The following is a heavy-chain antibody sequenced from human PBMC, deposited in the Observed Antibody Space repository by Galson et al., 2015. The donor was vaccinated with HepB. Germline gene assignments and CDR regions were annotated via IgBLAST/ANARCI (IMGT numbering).Heavy chain of an antibody. CDR1: GGTFSRFS. V-gene: IGHV1-69*08. CDR2: IMPILGTT. J-gene: IGHJ4*02. Sequence: SVKVSCKASGGTFSRFSISWVRQAPGQGLEWMGRIMPILGTTNYAQEFQGRVTITADKSTSTVYMELSSLRSEDTAVYYCATQSAGWPVSGKLDYWGQGTLVTVSS. CDR3: ATQSAGWPVSGKLDY. D-gene: IGHD6-19*01.